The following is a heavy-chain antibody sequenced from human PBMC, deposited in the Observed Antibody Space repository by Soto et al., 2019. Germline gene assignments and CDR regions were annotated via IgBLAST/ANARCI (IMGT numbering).Heavy chain of an antibody. CDR3: ASVGYYDFWSGYYRDYYYGMDV. V-gene: IGHV4-34*01. Sequence: QVQLQQWGAGLLKPSETLSLTCAVYGGSFSGYYWSWIRQPPGKGLEWIGEINHSGSTKYNPSLKSRVTISVDTSKNQFSLKLSSVTAADTAVYYCASVGYYDFWSGYYRDYYYGMDVWGQGTTVTVSS. D-gene: IGHD3-3*01. CDR2: INHSGST. CDR1: GGSFSGYY. J-gene: IGHJ6*02.